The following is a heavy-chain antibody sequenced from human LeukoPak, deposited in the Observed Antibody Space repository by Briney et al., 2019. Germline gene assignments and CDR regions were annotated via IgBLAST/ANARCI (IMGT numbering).Heavy chain of an antibody. Sequence: GGSLRLSCAASGFIFSSYSMNWVRQAPGKGLEWVSSISTSKNYKYYADSVKGRFTIPRDNSKNTLYLQMNSLRAEDTAVYYCAKVTSGGFDPWGQGTLVTVSS. CDR2: ISTSKNYK. CDR1: GFIFSSYS. CDR3: AKVTSGGFDP. J-gene: IGHJ5*02. V-gene: IGHV3-21*01. D-gene: IGHD3-10*01.